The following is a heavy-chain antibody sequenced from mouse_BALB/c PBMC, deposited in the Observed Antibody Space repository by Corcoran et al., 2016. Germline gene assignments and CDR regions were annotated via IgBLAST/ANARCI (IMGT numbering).Heavy chain of an antibody. CDR2: IFPGSGNT. V-gene: IGHV1-66*01. Sequence: QVQLQQSGPELVKPGASVKISCKASCYSFTSYYIHWVKQRPGQGLEWIGWIFPGSGNTKYNEKFKGKATLTADTSSSTAYMQLSSLTSEDSAVYFCARRDYGKAHYYAMDYWGQGTSVTVSS. CDR3: ARRDYGKAHYYAMDY. CDR1: CYSFTSYY. J-gene: IGHJ4*01. D-gene: IGHD2-1*01.